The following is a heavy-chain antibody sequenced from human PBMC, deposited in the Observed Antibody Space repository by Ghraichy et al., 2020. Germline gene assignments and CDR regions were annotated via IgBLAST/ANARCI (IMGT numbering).Heavy chain of an antibody. CDR1: GFSFSAYW. Sequence: GGSLRLSCAASGFSFSAYWMSWVRQAPGKGLEWVANIKKDGSEKNYVDSVKGRFTISRDNAKNSLYLQMNSLRAEDTAMYYCARGGYSSSSSEGEWFDPWGQGTLVTVSS. CDR3: ARGGYSSSSSEGEWFDP. D-gene: IGHD6-6*01. V-gene: IGHV3-7*01. J-gene: IGHJ5*02. CDR2: IKKDGSEK.